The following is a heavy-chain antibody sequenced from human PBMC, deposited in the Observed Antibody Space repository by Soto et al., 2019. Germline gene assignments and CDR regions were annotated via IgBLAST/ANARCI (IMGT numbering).Heavy chain of an antibody. CDR1: GFTFSSYA. V-gene: IGHV3-23*01. Sequence: GGSLRLSCPAFGFTFSSYAMSGVRQAPGKGLEWVSAISGSGASTYYADSVKGRFTISRDNSKNTLYLQMNSLRAEDTAVYYCAKDFMITFGGVFDDWGQGTLVTSPQ. CDR3: AKDFMITFGGVFDD. CDR2: ISGSGAST. J-gene: IGHJ4*02. D-gene: IGHD3-16*01.